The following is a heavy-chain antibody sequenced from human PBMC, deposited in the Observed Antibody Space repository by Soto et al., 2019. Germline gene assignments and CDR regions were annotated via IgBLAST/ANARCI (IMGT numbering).Heavy chain of an antibody. CDR2: IYYSGST. Sequence: SETLSLTCTVSGGSISSSSYYWGWIRQPPGKGLEWIGSIYYSGSTYYNPSLKSRVTISVDTSKNQFSLKLSSVTAADTAVYYCATNLYDFWSGSVSDKEDYWGQGTLVTISS. CDR3: ATNLYDFWSGSVSDKEDY. V-gene: IGHV4-39*01. J-gene: IGHJ4*02. D-gene: IGHD3-3*01. CDR1: GGSISSSSYY.